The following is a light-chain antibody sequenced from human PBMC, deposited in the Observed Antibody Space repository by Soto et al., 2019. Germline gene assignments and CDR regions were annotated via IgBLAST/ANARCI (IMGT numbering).Light chain of an antibody. CDR3: QQYDNWPPLT. Sequence: EIVMTQSPATLSVSPGERATLSCRASQSVSSNLAWYQQKPGQAPRLLIYVSSNRATGIPARFSGSGSGTEFTLTISSLQSEDFAVYHCQQYDNWPPLTFGGGTKVEIK. CDR2: VSS. J-gene: IGKJ4*01. CDR1: QSVSSN. V-gene: IGKV3-15*01.